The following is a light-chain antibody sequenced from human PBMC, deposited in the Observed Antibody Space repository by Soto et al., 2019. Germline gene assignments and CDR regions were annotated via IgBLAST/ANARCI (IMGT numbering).Light chain of an antibody. V-gene: IGLV2-14*01. CDR2: EVT. Sequence: QSALTQPASVSGSPGQSITISCTGTRGDVGGYNYVSWYQQHPGKAPRLMIYEVTNRPSGVSNRFSGSKSGNTASLTISGLQAEDEADYYCSSYTNINTRACVFGTGTKLTVL. CDR3: SSYTNINTRACV. CDR1: RGDVGGYNY. J-gene: IGLJ1*01.